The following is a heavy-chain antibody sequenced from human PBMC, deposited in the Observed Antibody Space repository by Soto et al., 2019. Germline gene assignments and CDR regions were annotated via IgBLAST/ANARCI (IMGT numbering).Heavy chain of an antibody. D-gene: IGHD4-17*01. V-gene: IGHV3-53*04. CDR1: GFTVSSDY. CDR2: IYSGGST. Sequence: GGSLRLSCAASGFTVSSDYMSWVRQAPGKGLEWVSVIYSGGSTYYADSVKGRFTISRHNSKNTLYLQMNSLRAEDTAVYYCACSLAYDDYGDYDGESTHAFDIWGQGTMVTVSS. J-gene: IGHJ3*02. CDR3: ACSLAYDDYGDYDGESTHAFDI.